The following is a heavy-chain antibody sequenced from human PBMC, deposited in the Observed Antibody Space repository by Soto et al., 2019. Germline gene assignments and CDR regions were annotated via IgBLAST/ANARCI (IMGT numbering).Heavy chain of an antibody. CDR1: GGSFSGYY. Sequence: QVQLQQWGAGLLKPSETLSLTCAVYGGSFSGYYWSWIRQPPAKGLEWVGEIHHSGSTNYNPSLNRPATLSVDTFKNQFSLALSPVSAAKSAVSYCPRVAPLVVGFGAAGLCDSWTQGNLVVFSS. CDR2: IHHSGST. CDR3: PRVAPLVVGFGAAGLCDS. D-gene: IGHD2-15*01. J-gene: IGHJ4*02. V-gene: IGHV4-34*01.